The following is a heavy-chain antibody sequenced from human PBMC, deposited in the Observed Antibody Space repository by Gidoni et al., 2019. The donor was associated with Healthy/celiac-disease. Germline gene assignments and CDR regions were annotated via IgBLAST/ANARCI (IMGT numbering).Heavy chain of an antibody. CDR2: INPSGGRT. CDR1: GYTFTSYY. D-gene: IGHD2-2*01. J-gene: IGHJ6*01. CDR3: AREWVRYRADQLLYYYYGMDV. Sequence: QVQLVQSGAEVKKPGASVKVSCKASGYTFTSYYLHWVRQAPGQGLEWIGIINPSGGRTRDAQKVQGRGTMTRETATSTVYMELSSLRSEDTALYYCAREWVRYRADQLLYYYYGMDVWGQGTTVTVSS. V-gene: IGHV1-46*01.